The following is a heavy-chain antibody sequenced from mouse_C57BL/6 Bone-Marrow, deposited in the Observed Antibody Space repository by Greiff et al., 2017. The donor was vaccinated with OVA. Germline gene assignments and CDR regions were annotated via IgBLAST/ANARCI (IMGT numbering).Heavy chain of an antibody. D-gene: IGHD1-1*01. J-gene: IGHJ1*03. CDR2: IWSGGST. Sequence: VKLVESGPGLVQPSQSLSITCTVSGFSLTSYGVHWVRQSPGKGLEWLGVIWSGGSTDYNAAFISRLSISKDNSKSQVFFKMNSLQADDTAIYYCARIYYGSSGWYFDVWGTGTTVTVSS. CDR3: ARIYYGSSGWYFDV. V-gene: IGHV2-2*01. CDR1: GFSLTSYG.